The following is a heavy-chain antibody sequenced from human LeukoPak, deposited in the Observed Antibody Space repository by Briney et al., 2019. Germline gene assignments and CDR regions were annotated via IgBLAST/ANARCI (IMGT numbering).Heavy chain of an antibody. CDR3: ARGRGARSSRWYNWFDP. CDR1: GGSFSAYY. V-gene: IGHV4-34*01. D-gene: IGHD6-13*01. J-gene: IGHJ5*02. CDR2: VYHSGST. Sequence: SETLSLTCAVYGGSFSAYYWSWIRRPPGKGVECSGEVYHSGSTNYNPSLKSRVTISIDTSKNQFSLEMSSVTAADTAVYYCARGRGARSSRWYNWFDPWGQGTLVTVSS.